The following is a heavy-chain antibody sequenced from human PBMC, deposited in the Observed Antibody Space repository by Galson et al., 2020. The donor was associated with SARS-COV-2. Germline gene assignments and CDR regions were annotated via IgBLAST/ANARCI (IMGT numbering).Heavy chain of an antibody. Sequence: ASVTVSCKASGYTFTSYGISWVRQAPGQGLEWMGWISAYNGNTNYAQKLQGRVTMTTDTSTSTAYMELRSLRSDDTAVYYCAREGGYYYDSRGLLDYWGQGTLVTVSS. CDR2: ISAYNGNT. CDR3: AREGGYYYDSRGLLDY. V-gene: IGHV1-18*04. CDR1: GYTFTSYG. J-gene: IGHJ4*02. D-gene: IGHD3-22*01.